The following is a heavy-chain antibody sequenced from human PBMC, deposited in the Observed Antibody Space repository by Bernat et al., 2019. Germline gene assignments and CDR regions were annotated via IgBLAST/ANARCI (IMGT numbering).Heavy chain of an antibody. CDR1: GYTFTSYG. J-gene: IGHJ5*02. CDR2: ISAYNGNT. Sequence: QVQLVQSGAEVKKPGASVKVSCKASGYTFTSYGISWVRQAPGQGLEWMGWISAYNGNTNYAQKLQGRVTMTTDTSTSTAYMELRSLRSDDTAVYYCAREGTYYDFWIGYYTKNNWFDPWGQGTLVTVSS. CDR3: AREGTYYDFWIGYYTKNNWFDP. V-gene: IGHV1-18*01. D-gene: IGHD3-3*01.